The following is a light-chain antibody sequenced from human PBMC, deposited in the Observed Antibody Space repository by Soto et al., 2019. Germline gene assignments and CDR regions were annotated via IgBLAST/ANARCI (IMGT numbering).Light chain of an antibody. V-gene: IGLV2-14*02. Sequence: QSALTQPASVSGSPGQSITISCTGTSRDVGRYNLVSWYQQHPGKAPKLMIYEVTKRPSGVSHRFSGSKSGTTASLTISGLQAEDEADYYCCSYTSSSTVVFGGGTKLTVL. CDR1: SRDVGRYNL. CDR2: EVT. J-gene: IGLJ2*01. CDR3: CSYTSSSTVV.